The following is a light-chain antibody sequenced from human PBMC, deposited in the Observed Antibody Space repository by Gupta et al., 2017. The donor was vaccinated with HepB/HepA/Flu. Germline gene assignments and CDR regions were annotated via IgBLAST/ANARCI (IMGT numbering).Light chain of an antibody. CDR3: QQYDSTPCS. J-gene: IGKJ2*04. CDR1: QSVSYSSNNKNY. CDR2: WAS. V-gene: IGKV4-1*01. Sequence: DIVMTQSPDSLAVSLGERATINCKSSQSVSYSSNNKNYLAWYQQKPGQPPKLLIYWASTRESGVPDRFSGSGSGTDFTLTISSLQAEDVAVYYCQQYDSTPCSFGQGTKLEIK.